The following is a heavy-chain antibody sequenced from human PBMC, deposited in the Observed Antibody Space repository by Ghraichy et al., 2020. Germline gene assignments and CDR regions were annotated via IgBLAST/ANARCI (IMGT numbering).Heavy chain of an antibody. CDR2: IWFDGSKR. V-gene: IGHV3-33*01. CDR1: GFTFSRSG. J-gene: IGHJ4*02. Sequence: GGSLRLSCAASGFTFSRSGMHWVRQAPGKGLEWVAIIWFDGSKRYYADSVKGRFTISRDNSNNMLDLQMNSLRAEETAVYYCARDYRTGYIDYWGQGTLVTVSS. D-gene: IGHD3-9*01. CDR3: ARDYRTGYIDY.